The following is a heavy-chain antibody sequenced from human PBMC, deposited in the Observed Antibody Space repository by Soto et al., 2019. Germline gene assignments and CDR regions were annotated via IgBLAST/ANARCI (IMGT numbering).Heavy chain of an antibody. CDR3: ARYIVVVPAAATSWAFDI. D-gene: IGHD2-2*01. CDR1: GGSINNYY. Sequence: SETLSLTCTVSGGSINNYYWSWIRQHPGKGLEWIGYIYYSGSTYYNPSLKSRVTISVDTSKNQFSLKLSSVTAADTAVYYCARYIVVVPAAATSWAFDIWGQGTMVTVSS. J-gene: IGHJ3*02. CDR2: IYYSGST. V-gene: IGHV4-59*06.